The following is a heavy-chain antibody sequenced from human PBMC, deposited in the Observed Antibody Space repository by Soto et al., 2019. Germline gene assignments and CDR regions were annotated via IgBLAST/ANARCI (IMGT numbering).Heavy chain of an antibody. CDR2: IYYSGST. CDR3: ARIHPMVRGVLDY. D-gene: IGHD3-10*01. V-gene: IGHV4-59*08. CDR1: GGSISSYY. Sequence: SETLSLTCTVSGGSISSYYWSWIRQPPGKGLQWIGYIYYSGSTSYNPSLKSRVTISVDTSKNQFSLKLSSVTAADTAVYYCARIHPMVRGVLDYWGQGTLVPVPS. J-gene: IGHJ4*02.